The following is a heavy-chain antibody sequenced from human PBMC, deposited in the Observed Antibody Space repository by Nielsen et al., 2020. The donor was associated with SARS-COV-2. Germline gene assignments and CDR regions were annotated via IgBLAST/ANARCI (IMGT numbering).Heavy chain of an antibody. CDR3: AGPFGVVIPYYMDL. CDR2: IDRNGGT. Sequence: GSLRLSCAVYGGSFSGYSWNWIRQPPGKGLEWIGEIDRNGGTNYNPSLKSRVTMTLDASEFSLKLSSVTAADTAIYYCAGPFGVVIPYYMDLWGKGTTVTVSS. V-gene: IGHV4-34*01. D-gene: IGHD3-3*01. CDR1: GGSFSGYS. J-gene: IGHJ6*03.